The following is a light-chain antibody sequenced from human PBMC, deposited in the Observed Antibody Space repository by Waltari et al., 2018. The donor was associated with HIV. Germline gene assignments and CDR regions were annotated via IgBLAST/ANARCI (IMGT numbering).Light chain of an antibody. CDR2: GDT. V-gene: IGLV1-40*01. CDR1: ASNIGAGFD. Sequence: SVLTQPPSVSGAPGQSVSISCSGNASNIGAGFDVHWSRPSPGTAPKLVIFGDTVRPSGITDRFSGSRSLNSVSLDISGLRAEDAGDYYCQSYDISLTGLWVFGGGTKLTVL. J-gene: IGLJ3*02. CDR3: QSYDISLTGLWV.